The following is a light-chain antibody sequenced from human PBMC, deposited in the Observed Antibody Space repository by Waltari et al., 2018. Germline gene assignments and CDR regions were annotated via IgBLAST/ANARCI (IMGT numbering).Light chain of an antibody. CDR3: AAWDDSLNGRWV. V-gene: IGLV1-44*01. J-gene: IGLJ3*02. Sequence: QPVLTQQPSASGTPGHTVTISCSGGASNIGNHVVNWYQQLPGTAPKLVIYRNDLRPSGVPDRFSGSKSGTSASLAISGLQSEDEADYYCAAWDDSLNGRWVFGGGTKVTVL. CDR1: ASNIGNHV. CDR2: RND.